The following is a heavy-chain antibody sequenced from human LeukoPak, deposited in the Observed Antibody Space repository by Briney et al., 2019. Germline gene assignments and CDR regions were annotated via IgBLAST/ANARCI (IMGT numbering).Heavy chain of an antibody. CDR3: ASLLVDTAMVKDYYYYGMDV. D-gene: IGHD5-18*01. V-gene: IGHV4-34*01. CDR2: INHSGST. Sequence: SETLSLTCAVYGGSFSGYYWSWIRQPPGKGLEWIGEINHSGSTNYNPSLKSRVTISVDTSKNQFSLKLSSVTAADTAVYYCASLLVDTAMVKDYYYYGMDVWGQGTTVTVSS. J-gene: IGHJ6*02. CDR1: GGSFSGYY.